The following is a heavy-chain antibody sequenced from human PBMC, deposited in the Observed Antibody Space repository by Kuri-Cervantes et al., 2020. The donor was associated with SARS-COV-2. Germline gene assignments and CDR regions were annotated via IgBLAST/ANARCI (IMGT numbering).Heavy chain of an antibody. CDR3: TTLIDY. J-gene: IGHJ4*02. CDR1: GFTFSGSA. V-gene: IGHV3-73*01. CDR2: IRSKANSYAT. Sequence: GGSLRLCCAASGFTFSGSAMHWVRQASGQGLEWVGRIRSKANSYATAYAASVKGRFTISRDDTKNMAYLQMNSLKTEDTAVYYCTTLIDYWGQGTLVTVSS.